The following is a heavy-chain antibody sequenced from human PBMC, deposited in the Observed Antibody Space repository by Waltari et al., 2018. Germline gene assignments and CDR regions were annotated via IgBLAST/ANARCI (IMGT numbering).Heavy chain of an antibody. D-gene: IGHD3-3*01. Sequence: QVQLVQSGAEVKKPGASVKVSCKASGYTFTGYYMHWVRQAPGQGLEWMGWINPNSGGTNYEQKFQGRVTMTRDTSISTAYMELSRLRSDDTAVYYCASFGVVTDFDYWGQGTLVTVSS. CDR2: INPNSGGT. V-gene: IGHV1-2*02. CDR3: ASFGVVTDFDY. CDR1: GYTFTGYY. J-gene: IGHJ4*02.